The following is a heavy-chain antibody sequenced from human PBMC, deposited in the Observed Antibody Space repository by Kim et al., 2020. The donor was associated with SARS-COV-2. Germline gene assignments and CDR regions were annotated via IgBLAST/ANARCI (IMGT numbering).Heavy chain of an antibody. V-gene: IGHV3-11*01. Sequence: GGSLRLSCAASGFTFSDYYMSWIRQAPGKGLEWVSYISSSGSTIYYADSVKGRFTISRDNAKNSLYLQMNSLRAEDTAVYYCARGGDSSGYYYEGDDAFDIWGQGTMVTVSS. CDR3: ARGGDSSGYYYEGDDAFDI. CDR2: ISSSGSTI. D-gene: IGHD3-22*01. CDR1: GFTFSDYY. J-gene: IGHJ3*02.